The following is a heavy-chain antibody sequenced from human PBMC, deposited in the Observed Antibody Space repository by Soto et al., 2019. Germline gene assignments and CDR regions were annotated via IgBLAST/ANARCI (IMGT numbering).Heavy chain of an antibody. J-gene: IGHJ6*03. Sequence: SQTLSLTCAISGDSVSSNSAAWNWIRQSPSRGLEWLGRTYYRSKWYNDYAVSVKSRITINPDTSKNHFSLQLNSVTPEDTAVYYCARTSITGTPSYYYYYMDVWGKGTTVTVS. CDR3: ARTSITGTPSYYYYYMDV. V-gene: IGHV6-1*01. CDR2: TYYRSKWYN. D-gene: IGHD1-20*01. CDR1: GDSVSSNSAA.